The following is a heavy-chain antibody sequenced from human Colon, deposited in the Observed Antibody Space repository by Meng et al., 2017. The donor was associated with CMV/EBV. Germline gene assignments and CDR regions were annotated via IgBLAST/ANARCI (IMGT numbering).Heavy chain of an antibody. D-gene: IGHD1-26*01. J-gene: IGHJ4*02. CDR3: ARDPSGSRVPFDY. Sequence: QVQLVPSGAEVKRPGASVKVSCKVSGYTFSDYHIHWVRQAPGQGLEWMGWINSNSGATDDAQKFQGRLTMTRDTSITTVYMELSSLRSDDTAVYYCARDPSGSRVPFDYWGQGSLVTVSS. CDR1: GYTFSDYH. V-gene: IGHV1-2*02. CDR2: INSNSGAT.